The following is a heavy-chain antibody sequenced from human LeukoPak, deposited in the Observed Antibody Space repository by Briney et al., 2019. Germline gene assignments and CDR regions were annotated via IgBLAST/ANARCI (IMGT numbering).Heavy chain of an antibody. D-gene: IGHD6-13*01. Sequence: PGGSLRLSCAASGVTFSSHWTSCARQAPGKGLEWVTNIKHDGSEKYYVGSGKGRFPISRDNAKNSLYLEMNSLRAEDTAVYYCAISDMAAAGIDYWGQGTLVTVSS. CDR3: AISDMAAAGIDY. CDR2: IKHDGSEK. V-gene: IGHV3-7*02. J-gene: IGHJ4*02. CDR1: GVTFSSHW.